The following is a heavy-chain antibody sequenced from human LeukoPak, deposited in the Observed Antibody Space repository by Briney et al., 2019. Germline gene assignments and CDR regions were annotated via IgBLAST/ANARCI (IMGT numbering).Heavy chain of an antibody. V-gene: IGHV1-69*05. CDR3: ARVERYHYYLDV. CDR1: GGTFSIYS. Sequence: GASVTVSFTASGGTFSIYSITWVRQAPGQGLEWMGGIMPLFNTANYAQQFQGRVTITTDESTSTAYMELSSLRFEDTAMYYCARVERYHYYLDVWGKGTTVTVSS. J-gene: IGHJ6*03. CDR2: IMPLFNTA.